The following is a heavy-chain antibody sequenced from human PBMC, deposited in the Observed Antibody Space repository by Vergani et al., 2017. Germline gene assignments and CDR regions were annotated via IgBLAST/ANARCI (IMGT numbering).Heavy chain of an antibody. J-gene: IGHJ4*02. CDR1: GGSISSSSYY. CDR3: AGQGRAAAVEDY. CDR2: IYYGGST. V-gene: IGHV4-39*01. Sequence: QRQLQGSGAGLVKPSETMSLTCTVSGGSISSSSYYWGWIRQPPGQGLEWIGSIYYGGSTYYNPSLKSRVTISVDTSKNQFSLKLSSVTAAGTAVYYCAGQGRAAAVEDYWGQGTLVTVSS. D-gene: IGHD6-13*01.